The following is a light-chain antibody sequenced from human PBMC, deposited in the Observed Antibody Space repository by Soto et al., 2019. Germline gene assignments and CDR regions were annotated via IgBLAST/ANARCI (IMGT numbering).Light chain of an antibody. Sequence: EIMMTQSPATLSVSPGERATLSCRASQSVRNNLAWYQQKPGQAPRLLIYYASTRATGVPARFSGSGSGTEFTLTISSLHSEDSARYYCQQYNNWPPITFGQGTRLEIK. J-gene: IGKJ5*01. CDR3: QQYNNWPPIT. V-gene: IGKV3-15*01. CDR2: YAS. CDR1: QSVRNN.